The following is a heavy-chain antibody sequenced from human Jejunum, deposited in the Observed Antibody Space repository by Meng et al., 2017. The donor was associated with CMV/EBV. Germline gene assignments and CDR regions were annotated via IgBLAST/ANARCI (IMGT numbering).Heavy chain of an antibody. CDR2: IHDTGST. V-gene: IGHV4-30-4*08. CDR1: GGSIGSGDYY. J-gene: IGHJ4*02. CDR3: ARGSIFVSFDS. Sequence: QVQLPESGPGPVKPSQTLSSPCSVSGGSIGSGDYYWSWIRQPPGKGLEWIGYIHDTGSTYYNPSLKSRVDISLGTSRNHFSLTLSSVTAEDTAVYFCARGSIFVSFDSWGQGTLVTVSS. D-gene: IGHD3-3*01.